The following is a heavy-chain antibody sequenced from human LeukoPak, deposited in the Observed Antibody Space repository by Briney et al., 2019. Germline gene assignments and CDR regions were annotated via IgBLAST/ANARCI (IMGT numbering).Heavy chain of an antibody. D-gene: IGHD4-23*01. Sequence: SETLSLTCAVSGYSISSGYYWGWLRPLPGTGREWSGSNYHSGSTYYNPSLKSRVTISVDTSKSQFSLKLSSVTAADTAVYYCARAPRDYGGNSGLWGQGTLVTVST. CDR3: ARAPRDYGGNSGL. CDR1: GYSISSGYY. J-gene: IGHJ4*02. CDR2: NYHSGST. V-gene: IGHV4-38-2*01.